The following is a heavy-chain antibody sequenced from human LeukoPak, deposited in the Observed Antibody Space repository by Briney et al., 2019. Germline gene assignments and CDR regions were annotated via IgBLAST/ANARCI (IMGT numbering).Heavy chain of an antibody. V-gene: IGHV3-30*03. J-gene: IGHJ4*02. CDR3: ARHSSSFWDY. D-gene: IGHD6-6*01. CDR1: GFTFNTYS. Sequence: GGSLRLSCAASGFTFNTYSMNWVRQAPGKGLEWVAVISYDGSNKYYADSVKGRFTISRDNSKNTLYLQMNSLRAEDTAVYYCARHSSSFWDYWGQGTLVTVSS. CDR2: ISYDGSNK.